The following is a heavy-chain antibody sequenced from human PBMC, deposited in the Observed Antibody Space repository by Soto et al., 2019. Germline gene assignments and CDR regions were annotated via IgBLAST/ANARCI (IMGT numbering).Heavy chain of an antibody. J-gene: IGHJ4*02. Sequence: QVQLVQSGAEVKKPGASVKVSCKASGYTFTSYYMHWVRQAPGQGLEWMGIINPSGGSTSYAQKFQGRVTMTRDTSTSTVYMELSSLRSEDTAVYYCARVGDESSSWYERFGHSDYWGQGTLVTVSS. CDR2: INPSGGST. CDR3: ARVGDESSSWYERFGHSDY. CDR1: GYTFTSYY. D-gene: IGHD6-13*01. V-gene: IGHV1-46*01.